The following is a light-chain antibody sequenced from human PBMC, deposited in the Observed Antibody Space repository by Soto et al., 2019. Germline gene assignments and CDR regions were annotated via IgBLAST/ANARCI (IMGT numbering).Light chain of an antibody. CDR3: GTWDSSLSVRV. J-gene: IGLJ3*02. CDR2: ENN. Sequence: QSVLTQPPSVSAAPGHQVTIFCSGSSSNIGNNYVSWYQQLPGTAPKLLIFENNKRPSGIPDRFSGSKSGTSATLGITGLQTGDEADYYCGTWDSSLSVRVFGGGTKLTVL. CDR1: SSNIGNNY. V-gene: IGLV1-51*02.